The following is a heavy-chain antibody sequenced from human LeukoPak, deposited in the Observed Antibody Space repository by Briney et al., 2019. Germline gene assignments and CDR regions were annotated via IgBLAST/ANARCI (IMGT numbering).Heavy chain of an antibody. CDR2: ISSSSSYT. J-gene: IGHJ3*02. CDR3: ARALPNYYDSSGYPIRAFDI. D-gene: IGHD3-22*01. V-gene: IGHV3-11*06. Sequence: KPGGSLRLSCAASGFTFSDYYMSWLRQAPGKGLEWVSYISSSSSYTNYADSVKGRFTISRDNAKNSLYLQMNSLRAEDTAVYYCARALPNYYDSSGYPIRAFDIWGQGTMVTVSS. CDR1: GFTFSDYY.